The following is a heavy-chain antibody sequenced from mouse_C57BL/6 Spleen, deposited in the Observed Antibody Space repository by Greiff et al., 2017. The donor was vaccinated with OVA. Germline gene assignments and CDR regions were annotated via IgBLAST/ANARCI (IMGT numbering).Heavy chain of an antibody. Sequence: EVKLQESGPELVKPGASVKIPCKASGYTFTDYNMDWVKQSHGKSLEWIGDINPNNGGTIYNQKFKGKATLTVDKSSSTAYMELRSLTSEDTAVYYCARRGAYYRAWFAYWGQGTLVTVSA. V-gene: IGHV1-18*01. CDR2: INPNNGGT. D-gene: IGHD2-12*01. CDR3: ARRGAYYRAWFAY. CDR1: GYTFTDYN. J-gene: IGHJ3*01.